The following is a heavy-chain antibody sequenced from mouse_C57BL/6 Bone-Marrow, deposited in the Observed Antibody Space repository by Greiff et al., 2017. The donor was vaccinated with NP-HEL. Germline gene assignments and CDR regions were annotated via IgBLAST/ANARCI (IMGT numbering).Heavy chain of an antibody. D-gene: IGHD2-2*01. V-gene: IGHV1-42*01. CDR1: GYSFTGYY. J-gene: IGHJ3*01. CDR2: INPSTGGT. Sequence: VQLQQSGPELVKPGASVKISCKASGYSFTGYYMNWVKQSPEKSLEWIGEINPSTGGTTYNQKFKAKATLTVDKSSSTAYMQLKSLTSEDSAVYYCARYGYEFAYWGQGTLVTVSA. CDR3: ARYGYEFAY.